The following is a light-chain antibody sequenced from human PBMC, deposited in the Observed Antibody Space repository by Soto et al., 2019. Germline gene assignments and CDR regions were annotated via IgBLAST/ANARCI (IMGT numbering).Light chain of an antibody. Sequence: DIQTTQSPSSLSASVGDRVTITCRASQSISSYLNWYQQKPGKAPKLLIYAASSLQSGVPSRFSGSGSGTDFTLTISSLQPEDFATYYCQQRYSTLVTFGQGTKVDIK. CDR1: QSISSY. V-gene: IGKV1-39*01. J-gene: IGKJ1*01. CDR2: AAS. CDR3: QQRYSTLVT.